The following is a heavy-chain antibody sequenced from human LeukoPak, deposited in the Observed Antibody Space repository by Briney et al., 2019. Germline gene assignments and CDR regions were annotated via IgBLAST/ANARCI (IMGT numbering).Heavy chain of an antibody. Sequence: SETLSLTCNVSGGSISSSSYYWGWIRQPPGKGLEWIGSIYYSGSTYYNPSLKSRVTISVDTSKNQFSLKLSSVTAADTAVYYCARQFYTATVLFWFDLWGQGTLVTVSS. D-gene: IGHD3-10*01. CDR3: ARQFYTATVLFWFDL. CDR1: GGSISSSSYY. J-gene: IGHJ5*02. CDR2: IYYSGST. V-gene: IGHV4-39*07.